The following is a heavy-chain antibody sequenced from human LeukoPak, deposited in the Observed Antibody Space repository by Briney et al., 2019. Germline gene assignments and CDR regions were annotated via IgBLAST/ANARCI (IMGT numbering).Heavy chain of an antibody. CDR3: AGGLYSSSWGGLFYYYGMDV. J-gene: IGHJ6*02. D-gene: IGHD6-13*01. CDR1: GFTFSNYA. Sequence: GGSLRLSCAASGFTFSNYAMGWVRQAPGKGREWVSSISGSGGSTYYADSVKGRFTISRDNSKNTLYLQMNSLRAEDTAAYYCAGGLYSSSWGGLFYYYGMDVWGQGTTVTVSS. CDR2: ISGSGGST. V-gene: IGHV3-23*01.